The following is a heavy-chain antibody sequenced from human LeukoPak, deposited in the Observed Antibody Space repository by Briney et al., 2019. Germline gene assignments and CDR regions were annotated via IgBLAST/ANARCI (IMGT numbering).Heavy chain of an antibody. V-gene: IGHV3-21*01. Sequence: GTSLRLSCAASGFTFSSYSMNWVRQAPGKGLEWVSSISSSSSYIYYADSVKGRFTISRDNAKNSLYLQMNSLRAEDTAVYYCARDKSPAANRDYWGQGTLVTVSS. CDR3: ARDKSPAANRDY. D-gene: IGHD6-13*01. CDR1: GFTFSSYS. J-gene: IGHJ4*02. CDR2: ISSSSSYI.